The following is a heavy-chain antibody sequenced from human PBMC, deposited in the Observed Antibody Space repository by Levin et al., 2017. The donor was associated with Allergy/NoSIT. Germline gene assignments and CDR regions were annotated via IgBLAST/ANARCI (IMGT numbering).Heavy chain of an antibody. CDR3: AREDDYGDYSWFDP. CDR2: ISSSSSYI. D-gene: IGHD4-17*01. J-gene: IGHJ5*02. Sequence: GGSLRLSCAASGFTFSSYSMNWVRQAPGKGLEWVSSISSSSSYIYYADSVKGRFTISRDNAKNSLYLQMNSLRAEDTAVYYCAREDDYGDYSWFDPWGQGTLVTVSS. CDR1: GFTFSSYS. V-gene: IGHV3-21*01.